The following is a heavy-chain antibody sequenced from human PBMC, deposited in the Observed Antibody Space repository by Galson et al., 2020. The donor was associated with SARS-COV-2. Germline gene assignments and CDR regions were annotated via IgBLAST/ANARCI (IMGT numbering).Heavy chain of an antibody. D-gene: IGHD3-22*01. Sequence: GGSLRLSCAASGFTFSTYWMHWVRQAPGKGLVWISRINSDGSSTSYADSVKGRFTISRDNAKNTLYMQMNSLRAEDTAVYYCAKEYYYDSSGPLDVFDIWGQGTMVTVSS. V-gene: IGHV3-74*01. J-gene: IGHJ3*02. CDR3: AKEYYYDSSGPLDVFDI. CDR2: INSDGSST. CDR1: GFTFSTYW.